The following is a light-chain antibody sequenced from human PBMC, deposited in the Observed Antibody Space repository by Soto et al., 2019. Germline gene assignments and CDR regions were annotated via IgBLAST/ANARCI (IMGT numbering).Light chain of an antibody. CDR3: CSYTGSSTWV. CDR2: EGS. V-gene: IGLV2-23*01. CDR1: SSDVGSYNL. Sequence: QSALTQPASVSGSPGQSITISCTGTSSDVGSYNLVSWYQQHPGKAPKLMIYEGSKRPSGVSNRFSGSKSGTTASLTISGLHAEDEADYYCCSYTGSSTWVFGAGTKLTVL. J-gene: IGLJ3*02.